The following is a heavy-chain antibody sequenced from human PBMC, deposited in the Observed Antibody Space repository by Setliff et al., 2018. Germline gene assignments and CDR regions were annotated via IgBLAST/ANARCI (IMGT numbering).Heavy chain of an antibody. J-gene: IGHJ4*02. V-gene: IGHV4-34*01. CDR3: RFWSSYYKNDY. CDR2: INQSGSG. CDR1: GGSFDTYY. Sequence: SETLSLTCNVYGGSFDTYYWSWIRQPPGKGLEWFGEINQSGSGDYNPSFKGRVTISVDTSKKQFSLTLTSVTAADTALYYCRFWSSYYKNDYWAQGTLVTVSS. D-gene: IGHD3-3*01.